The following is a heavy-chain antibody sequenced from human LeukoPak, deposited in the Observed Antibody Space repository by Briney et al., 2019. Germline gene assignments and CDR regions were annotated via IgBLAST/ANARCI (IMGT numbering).Heavy chain of an antibody. CDR2: ISAYNGNT. Sequence: ASVKVSCKASGYTFTSYDINWVRQAPGQGLEWMGWISAYNGNTNYAQKLQGRVTMTTDTSTSTAYMELRSLRSDDTAVYYCASTYYDFWSGSRGVNYYYYYMDVWGKGTTVTVSS. J-gene: IGHJ6*03. CDR1: GYTFTSYD. D-gene: IGHD3-3*01. CDR3: ASTYYDFWSGSRGVNYYYYYMDV. V-gene: IGHV1-18*01.